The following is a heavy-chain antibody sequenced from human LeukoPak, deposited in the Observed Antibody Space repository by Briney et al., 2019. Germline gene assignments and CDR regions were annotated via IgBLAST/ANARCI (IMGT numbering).Heavy chain of an antibody. CDR3: ARGNYCSGGSCSVFYFDY. V-gene: IGHV4-4*07. D-gene: IGHD2-15*01. CDR1: GGSISKYY. Sequence: PSETLSLTCTVSGGSISKYYWSWIRQSAGKRLEWIGRIYISGSTNYNPSLKSRVTMSVDTSKNQFSLKLSSVTAADTALYYCARGNYCSGGSCSVFYFDYWGQGTLVTVSS. CDR2: IYISGST. J-gene: IGHJ4*02.